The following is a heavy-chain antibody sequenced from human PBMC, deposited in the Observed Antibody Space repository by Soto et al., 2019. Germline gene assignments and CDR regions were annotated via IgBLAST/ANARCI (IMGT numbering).Heavy chain of an antibody. V-gene: IGHV3-23*01. D-gene: IGHD4-17*01. Sequence: GLSLSLSSPASGFSFTSYDMSWFRQAPGTGLEWVSAISGSGGSTYYADSVKGRFTISRDNSKNTLYLQMNSLRAEDTAVYYSARGKRRLGLHVFFFGSDVCGRGAKV. CDR3: ARGKRRLGLHVFFFGSDV. J-gene: IGHJ6*03. CDR1: GFSFTSYD. CDR2: ISGSGGST.